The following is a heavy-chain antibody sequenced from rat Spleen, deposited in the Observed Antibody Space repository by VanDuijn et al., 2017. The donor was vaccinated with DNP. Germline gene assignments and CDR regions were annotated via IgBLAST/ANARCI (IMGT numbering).Heavy chain of an antibody. D-gene: IGHD1-11*01. J-gene: IGHJ2*01. CDR1: GFTFSAYY. Sequence: EVQLVESGGGLVQPGRSLKLSCAASGFTFSAYYMAWVRQAPAKGLEWVAYIGSPAYAPYYTDSVKGRFAISRDNAKNTQYLQMDSLRSEDTATYLCAANYYGEYSDYFAYWGQGVMVTVSS. V-gene: IGHV5S13*01. CDR2: IGSPAYAP. CDR3: AANYYGEYSDYFAY.